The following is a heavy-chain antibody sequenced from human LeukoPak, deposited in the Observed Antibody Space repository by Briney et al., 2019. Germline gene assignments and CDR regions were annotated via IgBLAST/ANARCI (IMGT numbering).Heavy chain of an antibody. CDR3: ARAAAETGAFRDNWFDP. CDR1: GFTFSSYS. J-gene: IGHJ5*02. D-gene: IGHD6-19*01. V-gene: IGHV3-30*03. Sequence: PGGSLRLSCAASGFTFSSYSMNWVRQAPGKGLEWVAVISDDGKNKTYADSVKGRFTISRDNSKNTLYLQMNSLRAEDTALYYCARAAAETGAFRDNWFDPWGQGTLVTVSS. CDR2: ISDDGKNK.